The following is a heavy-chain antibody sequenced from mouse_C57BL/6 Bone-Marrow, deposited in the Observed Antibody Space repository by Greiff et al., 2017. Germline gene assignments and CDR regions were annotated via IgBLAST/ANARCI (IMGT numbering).Heavy chain of an antibody. J-gene: IGHJ2*01. CDR2: IDPSDSYT. CDR3: ARGDY. V-gene: IGHV1-69*01. CDR1: GYTFTSYW. Sequence: VQLQQPGAELVMPGASVKLSCKASGYTFTSYWMHWVKQRPGQGLEWIGEIDPSDSYTNYNQNFQGKSTLTVDKSSSTAYMQLSSLTSEDSAVYYCARGDYWRQGTTLTGSS.